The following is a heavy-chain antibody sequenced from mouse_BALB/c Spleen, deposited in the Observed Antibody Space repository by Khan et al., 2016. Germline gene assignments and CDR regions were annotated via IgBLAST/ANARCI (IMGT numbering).Heavy chain of an antibody. CDR1: GYAFSSYW. Sequence: QVQLQQSGAELVRPGSSVKISCKASGYAFSSYWMNWVKQRPGQGLEWIGQIYPGDGDINYDGNFKGKATLTADKSSSTVYMQLSSLTSEDSAVYFCARSRYGNVAPYALDYWGQGTSVTVSS. CDR3: ARSRYGNVAPYALDY. V-gene: IGHV1-80*01. J-gene: IGHJ4*01. CDR2: IYPGDGDI. D-gene: IGHD2-1*01.